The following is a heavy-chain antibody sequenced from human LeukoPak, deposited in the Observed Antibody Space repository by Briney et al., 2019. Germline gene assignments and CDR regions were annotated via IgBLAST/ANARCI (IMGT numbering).Heavy chain of an antibody. Sequence: GGSLRLSCAASGFTVYNYAMSWVRQAPGKGLEWVSSLYSGGSTYYADSVKGRFTISRDTSKNTLYLQMNSLRAEDTAVFYCATWKYYYDSSGSYHGGYFDSWGQGALVTVSS. D-gene: IGHD3-22*01. J-gene: IGHJ4*02. CDR3: ATWKYYYDSSGSYHGGYFDS. V-gene: IGHV3-53*01. CDR2: LYSGGST. CDR1: GFTVYNYA.